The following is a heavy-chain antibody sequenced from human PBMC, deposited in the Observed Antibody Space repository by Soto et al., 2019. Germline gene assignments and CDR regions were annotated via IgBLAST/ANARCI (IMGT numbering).Heavy chain of an antibody. CDR1: GFTFSSFG. V-gene: IGHV3-33*01. CDR3: ARDASYYSLWSGYYPSRNGMDV. D-gene: IGHD3-3*01. CDR2: IWYDGSKK. Sequence: VQVVEAGGCVVEPGRSLRLSCAASGFTFSSFGMHWVRQAPGKGLEWVSLIWYDGSKKSYGDSVKGRFTISRDNSTNTVYLQMNSLRADDTAVYYCARDASYYSLWSGYYPSRNGMDVWGQGTTVTVSS. J-gene: IGHJ6*02.